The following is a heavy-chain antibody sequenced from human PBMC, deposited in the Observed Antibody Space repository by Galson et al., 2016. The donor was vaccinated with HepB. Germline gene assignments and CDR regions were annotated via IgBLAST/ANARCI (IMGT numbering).Heavy chain of an antibody. CDR1: GFTFTMYT. V-gene: IGHV3-23*01. D-gene: IGHD3-9*01. Sequence: SLRLSYAASGFTFTMYTMNWVRQAPGKGLEWVSAITSTGGSTYYADSVKGRFSISRDNSKNTLYLQMNSLRAEDTAIYHCVNPVPSDSNILNGYLFHWGQGTLVTVSS. CDR2: ITSTGGST. CDR3: VNPVPSDSNILNGYLFH. J-gene: IGHJ4*02.